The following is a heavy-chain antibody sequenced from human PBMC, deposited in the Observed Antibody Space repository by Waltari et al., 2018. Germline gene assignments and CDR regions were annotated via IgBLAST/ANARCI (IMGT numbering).Heavy chain of an antibody. Sequence: QVQLQESGPGLVKPSETLSLTCTVSGGSFSTYYWSWLRQPPGKGLEWIGYFYYSGNTNYNPSLRSRVTLSVDTSKNLFSLKLTSVTAADTAVYYCARLHCSDGICYDAFDIWGQGTMVTVSS. CDR3: ARLHCSDGICYDAFDI. V-gene: IGHV4-59*01. D-gene: IGHD2-15*01. CDR1: GGSFSTYY. J-gene: IGHJ3*02. CDR2: FYYSGNT.